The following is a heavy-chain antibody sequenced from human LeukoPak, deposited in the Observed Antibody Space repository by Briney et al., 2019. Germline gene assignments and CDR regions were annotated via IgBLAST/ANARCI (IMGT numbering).Heavy chain of an antibody. CDR3: ARVLITMVRGVTRVIDY. V-gene: IGHV3-30-3*01. CDR2: ISYDGSNK. CDR1: GFTFSSYA. Sequence: GGSLRLSCAASGFTFSSYAMHWVRQAPGKGLEWVAVISYDGSNKYYADSVKGRFTISRDNSKNTLYLQMNSLRAEDTAVYYCARVLITMVRGVTRVIDYWGQGTLVTVSS. D-gene: IGHD3-10*01. J-gene: IGHJ4*02.